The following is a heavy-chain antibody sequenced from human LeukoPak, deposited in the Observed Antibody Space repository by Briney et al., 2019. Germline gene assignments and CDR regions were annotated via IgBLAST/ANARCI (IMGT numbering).Heavy chain of an antibody. V-gene: IGHV3-74*01. D-gene: IGHD3-22*01. CDR2: INTDGSST. Sequence: GRSLRLSCAASGFTFSSYGMHWVRQAPGKGLVWVSRINTDGSSTNYADSVKGRFTISTDNAKNTLYLQMNSLRAEDTAVYYCARQYYHDSSGYPFDYWGQGTLVTVSS. J-gene: IGHJ4*02. CDR1: GFTFSSYG. CDR3: ARQYYHDSSGYPFDY.